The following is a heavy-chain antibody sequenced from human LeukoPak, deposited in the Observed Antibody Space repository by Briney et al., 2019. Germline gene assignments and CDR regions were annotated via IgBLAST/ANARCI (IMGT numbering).Heavy chain of an antibody. J-gene: IGHJ4*02. V-gene: IGHV3-48*01. D-gene: IGHD3-22*01. CDR1: GFTFSSYS. CDR2: ISSRSSTI. CDR3: ARDFYDSSGYSFDY. Sequence: PGGSLRLSCATSGFTFSSYSMNWVRQAPGKGLEWVSYISSRSSTIYYADSVKGRFTISRDNAKNSLYLQMNSLRAEDTAVYYCARDFYDSSGYSFDYWGQGTLVTVSS.